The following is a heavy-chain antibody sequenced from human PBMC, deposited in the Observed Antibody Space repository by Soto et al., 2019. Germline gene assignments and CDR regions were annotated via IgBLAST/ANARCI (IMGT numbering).Heavy chain of an antibody. V-gene: IGHV3-30*03. Sequence: GGSLRLSCAASGFTFSSYGMHWVRQAPGKGLEWVAVISYDGSNKYYADSVKGRFTISRDNSKNTLYLQMNSLRSEDTAVYYCARVMITFGGVIAYYFDYWGQGTLVTVSS. CDR3: ARVMITFGGVIAYYFDY. CDR2: ISYDGSNK. D-gene: IGHD3-16*02. J-gene: IGHJ4*02. CDR1: GFTFSSYG.